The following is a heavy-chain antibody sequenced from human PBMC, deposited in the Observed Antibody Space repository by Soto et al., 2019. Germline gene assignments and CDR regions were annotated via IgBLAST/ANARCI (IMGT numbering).Heavy chain of an antibody. D-gene: IGHD5-12*01. CDR1: GFTFSSYA. Sequence: QVQLMESGGGVVQPGRSLRLSCAASGFTFSSYAMHWVRQAPGKGLEWVAVISYDGSNKYYADSVKGRFTISRDNSKNTLYLQMNSLRAEDTAVYYCASPIVATIRGAFDYWGQGTLVTVSS. J-gene: IGHJ4*02. CDR3: ASPIVATIRGAFDY. V-gene: IGHV3-30-3*01. CDR2: ISYDGSNK.